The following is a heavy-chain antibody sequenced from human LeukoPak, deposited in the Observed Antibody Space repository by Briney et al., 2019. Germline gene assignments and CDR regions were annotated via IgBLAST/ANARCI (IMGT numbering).Heavy chain of an antibody. Sequence: GGSLRLSCAASGFTFSSYSMNWVRQAPGKGLEWVSFIGSSSTYIYYADSLKGRFTISRDNAKNSLYLQMNSLRAEYTAVYYCSRVGVGELMWVFDYWAKG. CDR1: GFTFSSYS. V-gene: IGHV3-21*06. CDR2: IGSSSTYI. D-gene: IGHD1-26*01. CDR3: SRVGVGELMWVFDY. J-gene: IGHJ4*02.